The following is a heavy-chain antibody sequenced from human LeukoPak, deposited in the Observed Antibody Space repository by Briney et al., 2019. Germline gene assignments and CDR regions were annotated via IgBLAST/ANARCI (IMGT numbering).Heavy chain of an antibody. CDR3: ARGRSITLLRGVAMSDGFDI. Sequence: GGSLRLSCAASGFTFSTYSMNWVRQAPGKGLEWVSFIDTSGSYIYYGDSMKGRFTISRDNAKNSLYLQMSGLRAEDTAVYYCARGRSITLLRGVAMSDGFDIWGQGAMVTVS. CDR2: IDTSGSYI. V-gene: IGHV3-21*01. J-gene: IGHJ3*02. CDR1: GFTFSTYS. D-gene: IGHD3-10*01.